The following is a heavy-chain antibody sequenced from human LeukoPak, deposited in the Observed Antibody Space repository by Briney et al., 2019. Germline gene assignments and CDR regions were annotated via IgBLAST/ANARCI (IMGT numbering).Heavy chain of an antibody. CDR3: ARRSGTEERGYFDY. J-gene: IGHJ4*02. V-gene: IGHV4-31*03. D-gene: IGHD1-1*01. CDR2: IYYSGST. CDR1: GGSISSGGYY. Sequence: SETLSLTCTVSGGSISSGGYYWSWIRQLPGKGLEWIGYIYYSGSTYYNPSLKSRVTISVDTSKNQFSLKLSSVTAADTAVYYCARRSGTEERGYFDYWGQGTLVTVSS.